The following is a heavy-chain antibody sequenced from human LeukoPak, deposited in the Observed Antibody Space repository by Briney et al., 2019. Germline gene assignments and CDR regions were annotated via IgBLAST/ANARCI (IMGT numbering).Heavy chain of an antibody. V-gene: IGHV3-23*01. J-gene: IGHJ4*02. Sequence: GGSLRLSCAASGFTFSNYAMSWVRQAPGKGLEWVSGISAGGGSTYYADSVKGRFTISRDNSKNTLYLQMNSLRAEDTAVYYCAKDRSSGWYGYWGQGTLVTVSS. D-gene: IGHD6-19*01. CDR1: GFTFSNYA. CDR2: ISAGGGST. CDR3: AKDRSSGWYGY.